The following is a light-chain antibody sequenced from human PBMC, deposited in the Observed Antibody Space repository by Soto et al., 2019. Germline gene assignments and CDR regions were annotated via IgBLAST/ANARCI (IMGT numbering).Light chain of an antibody. CDR2: DAS. CDR1: QGISTY. CDR3: QQYSSYLWT. V-gene: IGKV1-5*01. J-gene: IGKJ1*01. Sequence: DITMTQSPSSLSESDRDRVTITCRASQGISTYLNWYQQKPGKAPKFLIYDASTLESGVPSRFRGSGYGTEFTPTISSLQPDDFATYYCQQYSSYLWTFGQGTKVDIK.